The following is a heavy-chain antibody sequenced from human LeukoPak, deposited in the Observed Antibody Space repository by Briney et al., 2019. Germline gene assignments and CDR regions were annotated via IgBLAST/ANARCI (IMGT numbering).Heavy chain of an antibody. Sequence: PGGSLRLSCAASGLTFSSYSMNWVRQAPGKGLEWVSSISSSSSYIYYADSVKGRFTISRDNAKNSLYLQMNSLRAEDTAVYYCATDDSSGYYFQHWGQGTLVTVSS. CDR1: GLTFSSYS. CDR2: ISSSSSYI. V-gene: IGHV3-21*01. CDR3: ATDDSSGYYFQH. J-gene: IGHJ1*01. D-gene: IGHD3-22*01.